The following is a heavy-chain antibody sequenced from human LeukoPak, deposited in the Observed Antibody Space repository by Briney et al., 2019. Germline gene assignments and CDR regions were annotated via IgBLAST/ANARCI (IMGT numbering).Heavy chain of an antibody. CDR1: GHTFTSYG. Sequence: ASVKVSCKTSGHTFTSYGFTWVRQAPGQGAEWMGWISAYNGVTSYAQRFRGRLTMSTDTSTSTVYMELRSLRSDDTAVYYCARGGLSSSGCDYWGQGTLVTVSS. J-gene: IGHJ4*02. CDR2: ISAYNGVT. V-gene: IGHV1-18*01. CDR3: ARGGLSSSGCDY. D-gene: IGHD6-19*01.